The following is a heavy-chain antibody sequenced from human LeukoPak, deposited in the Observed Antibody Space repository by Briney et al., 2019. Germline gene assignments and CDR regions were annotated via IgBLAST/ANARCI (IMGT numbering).Heavy chain of an antibody. CDR2: IYTSGST. Sequence: NPSETLSLTCTVSGGSISSGSYYWSWIRQPAGKGLEWIGRIYTSGSTNYNPSLKSRVTISVDTSKNQFSLKLSSVTAADTAVYYCARDTGWGLGFDYWGQGTLVTVSS. D-gene: IGHD1-26*01. CDR3: ARDTGWGLGFDY. J-gene: IGHJ4*02. CDR1: GGSISSGSYY. V-gene: IGHV4-61*02.